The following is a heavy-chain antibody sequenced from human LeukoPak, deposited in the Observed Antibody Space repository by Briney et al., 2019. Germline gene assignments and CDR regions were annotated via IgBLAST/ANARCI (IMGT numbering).Heavy chain of an antibody. V-gene: IGHV1-2*02. J-gene: IGHJ5*02. CDR3: ARGPYTIFGVVIISFDP. Sequence: RASVKVSCKASGYTFTGYYMHWVRQAPGQGLEWMGWINPNSGGTNYAQKFQGRVTITRHPSISTAYMELSRLRSDDTAVYYCARGPYTIFGVVIISFDPWGQGTLVTVSS. D-gene: IGHD3-3*01. CDR2: INPNSGGT. CDR1: GYTFTGYY.